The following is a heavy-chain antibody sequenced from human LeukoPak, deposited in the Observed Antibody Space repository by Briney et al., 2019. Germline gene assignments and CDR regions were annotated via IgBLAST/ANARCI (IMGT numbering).Heavy chain of an antibody. V-gene: IGHV1-69*01. CDR3: ASRKITMVRGVPYYYYYYMDV. CDR1: GGTFSSYA. D-gene: IGHD3-10*01. Sequence: GSSVKVSCRASGGTFSSYAISWVRQAPGQGLEWMGGIIPIFGTANYAQKFQGRVTITADESTSTAYMELSSLRSEDTAVYYCASRKITMVRGVPYYYYYYMDVWGKGTTVTISS. CDR2: IIPIFGTA. J-gene: IGHJ6*03.